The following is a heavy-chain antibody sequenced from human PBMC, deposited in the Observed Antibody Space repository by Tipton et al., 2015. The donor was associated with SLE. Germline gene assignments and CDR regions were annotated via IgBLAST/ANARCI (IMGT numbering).Heavy chain of an antibody. J-gene: IGHJ6*02. CDR1: GFTFRSYG. CDR3: ATDGTIAGMDV. V-gene: IGHV3-48*03. D-gene: IGHD4/OR15-4a*01. Sequence: SLRLSCTASGFTFRSYGMSWVRQAPGKGLEWVSYISSSGDIIFYADSVKGRFIISRDNAENTLYLQMNSLRADDSATYYCATDGTIAGMDVWGPGTTVTVSS. CDR2: ISSSGDII.